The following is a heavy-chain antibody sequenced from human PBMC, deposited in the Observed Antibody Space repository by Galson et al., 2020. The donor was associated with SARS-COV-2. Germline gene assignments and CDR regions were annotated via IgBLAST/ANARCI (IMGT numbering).Heavy chain of an antibody. CDR1: GPSITSYY. J-gene: IGHJ1*01. D-gene: IGHD4-4*01. CDR3: VTYSRNNDDFLPH. V-gene: IGHV4-59*08. Sequence: ETSETLSLTCSVSGPSITSYYWTCIRQPPGNRLEWIGFIYHSGDTNYNPSLKSRVAMSLDTSKNRFSLNLNFVTAADTAVNYCVTYSRNNDDFLPHWGRGTLVTVSS. CDR2: IYHSGDT.